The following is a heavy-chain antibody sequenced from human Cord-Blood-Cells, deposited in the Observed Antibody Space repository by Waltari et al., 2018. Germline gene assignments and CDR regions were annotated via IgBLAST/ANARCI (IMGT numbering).Heavy chain of an antibody. Sequence: QVQLQESGPGLVKPSETLSLTCAVSGYPISSGYYWGWIRQPPGKGLEWIGSIYHSGSTYYNPALKGRVTISVDTSKNQFSLRRSSVTAADTAVYYCAGGRTPPGSYYFDYWGQGTLVTVSS. CDR1: GYPISSGYY. J-gene: IGHJ4*02. CDR2: IYHSGST. D-gene: IGHD3-10*01. CDR3: AGGRTPPGSYYFDY. V-gene: IGHV4-38-2*01.